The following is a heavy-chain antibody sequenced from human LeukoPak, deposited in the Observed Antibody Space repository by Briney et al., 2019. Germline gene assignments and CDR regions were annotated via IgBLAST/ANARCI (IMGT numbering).Heavy chain of an antibody. CDR1: GFTFSSYD. CDR3: ARSFDS. V-gene: IGHV3-48*03. CDR2: ISSSGTTI. Sequence: PGGSLRLSCAASGFTFSSYDMNWVRQAPGKGLEWVSFISSSGTTIDYADSVKGRFTISRDNTKNSLYLQMNSLRVEDTAIYHCARSFDSWGQGTMVTVSP. J-gene: IGHJ3*02.